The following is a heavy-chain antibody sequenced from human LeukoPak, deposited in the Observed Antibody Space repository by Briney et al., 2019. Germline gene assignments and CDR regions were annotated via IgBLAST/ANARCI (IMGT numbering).Heavy chain of an antibody. CDR1: GGSISSYY. V-gene: IGHV4-59*01. Sequence: PETLSLTCTVSGGSISSYYWSWIRQPPGKGLEWIGYIYYSGSTNYNPSLKSRVTISVDTSKNQFSLKLSSVTAADTAVYYCARGLVLRYFDWPTGFDYWGQGTLVTVSS. J-gene: IGHJ4*02. D-gene: IGHD3-9*01. CDR3: ARGLVLRYFDWPTGFDY. CDR2: IYYSGST.